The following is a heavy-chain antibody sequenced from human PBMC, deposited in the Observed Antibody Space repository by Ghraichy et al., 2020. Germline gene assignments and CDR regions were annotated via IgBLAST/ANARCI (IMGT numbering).Heavy chain of an antibody. CDR2: IKQDGREK. Sequence: ESLNISCATSGFTFSSYWMSWVRQAPGKGLEWVANIKQDGREKNYVDSVKGRFTISRDNAKNSLYLQMNSLRAEDTAVYYCARDTRGTFDYWGQGTLVTVSS. CDR3: ARDTRGTFDY. V-gene: IGHV3-7*03. CDR1: GFTFSSYW. J-gene: IGHJ4*02. D-gene: IGHD1-26*01.